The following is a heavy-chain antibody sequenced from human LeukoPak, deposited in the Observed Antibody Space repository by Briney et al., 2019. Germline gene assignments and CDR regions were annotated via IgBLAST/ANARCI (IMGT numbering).Heavy chain of an antibody. D-gene: IGHD2-21*02. CDR1: GYTFTSYD. Sequence: GASVKVSCKASGYTFTSYDINWVRQAPGQGLEWMGWMNPVSGKTGYSQNFQGRVTMTRDTSIRTAYLELSGLRSEDTAVYYCTRGQITAWGQGTLLTVSS. CDR3: TRGQITA. CDR2: MNPVSGKT. J-gene: IGHJ4*02. V-gene: IGHV1-8*01.